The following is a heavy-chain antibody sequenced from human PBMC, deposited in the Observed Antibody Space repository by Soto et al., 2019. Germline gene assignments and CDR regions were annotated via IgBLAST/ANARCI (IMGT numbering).Heavy chain of an antibody. CDR1: GGTFSNSA. J-gene: IGHJ6*04. V-gene: IGHV1-69*12. D-gene: IGHD1-7*01. CDR2: IMPIFRTP. Sequence: QVQLEQSGAEVKKPGSSVKVSCKTSGGTFSNSAISWVRQAPGQGPEWMGGIMPIFRTPDYAQKFQDRVTITADETTTTAYMALRGLRTDDTVVYYGAGDKVRLQLGWNYRYLVDVWGKWTTGTVSS. CDR3: AGDKVRLQLGWNYRYLVDV.